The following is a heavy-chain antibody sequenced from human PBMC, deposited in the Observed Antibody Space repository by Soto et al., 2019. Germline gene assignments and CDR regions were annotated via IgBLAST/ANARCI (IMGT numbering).Heavy chain of an antibody. V-gene: IGHV1-3*01. J-gene: IGHJ4*02. D-gene: IGHD3-3*01. CDR2: INAGNGNT. Sequence: QVPGQRFEWRGWINAGNGNTRFTPKFQDRVIMTRYTSASTIHLELSSLRSEDTAVYYCSREVRTISGVVLLDYWGQGTLVTVSS. CDR3: SREVRTISGVVLLDY.